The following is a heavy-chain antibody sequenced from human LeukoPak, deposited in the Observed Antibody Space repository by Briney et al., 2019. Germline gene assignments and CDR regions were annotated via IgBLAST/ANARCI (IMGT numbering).Heavy chain of an antibody. CDR1: GFTFSSYW. CDR2: IKQDGSEK. V-gene: IGHV3-7*01. J-gene: IGHJ4*02. Sequence: GGSLRLSCAASGFTFSSYWMIWVRQAPGKGLEWVANIKQDGSEKYYVDSVEGRFTISRDNAKNSLYLQMNSLRAEDTAVYYCAREVQLERLGFGKEGSAFDYWGQGTLVTVSS. CDR3: AREVQLERLGFGKEGSAFDY. D-gene: IGHD1-1*01.